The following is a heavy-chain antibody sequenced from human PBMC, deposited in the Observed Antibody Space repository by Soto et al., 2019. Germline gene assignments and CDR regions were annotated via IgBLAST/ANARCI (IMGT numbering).Heavy chain of an antibody. CDR2: ISAYNGNT. CDR1: GYTFTSYG. D-gene: IGHD5-12*01. V-gene: IGHV1-18*01. CDR3: ASAGGYDSTEYYFDY. J-gene: IGHJ4*02. Sequence: GASVKVSCKASGYTFTSYGISWVRQAPGQGLEWMEWISAYNGNTNYAQKLQGRVTMTTDTSTSTAYMELRSLRSDDTAVYYCASAGGYDSTEYYFDYWGQGTLVTVSS.